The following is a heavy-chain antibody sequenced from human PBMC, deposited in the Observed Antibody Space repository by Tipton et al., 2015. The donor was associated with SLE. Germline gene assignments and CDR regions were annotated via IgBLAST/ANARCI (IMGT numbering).Heavy chain of an antibody. J-gene: IGHJ4*02. Sequence: TLSLTCTVSGGSISSGSYYWSWIRQPAGKGLEWIGRIYTSGSTNYNPSLKSRVTISVDTSKNQFSLKLSSVTAADTAVYYCARRAVALNPFDYWGQGTLVTVSS. CDR1: GGSISSGSYY. CDR3: ARRAVALNPFDY. D-gene: IGHD6-19*01. V-gene: IGHV4-61*02. CDR2: IYTSGST.